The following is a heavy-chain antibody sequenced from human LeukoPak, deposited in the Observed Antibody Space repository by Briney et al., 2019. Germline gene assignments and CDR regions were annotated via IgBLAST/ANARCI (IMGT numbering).Heavy chain of an antibody. V-gene: IGHV3-33*08. CDR1: GFTFSSYA. Sequence: PGGSLRVSCAASGFTFSSYAMIWVRQAPGKGLEWVAVIWYDGSNKYYADSVKGRFTISRDNSKNTLYLQMNSLRAEDTAVYYCARGPYYFDYWGQGTLVTVSS. CDR2: IWYDGSNK. J-gene: IGHJ4*02. CDR3: ARGPYYFDY.